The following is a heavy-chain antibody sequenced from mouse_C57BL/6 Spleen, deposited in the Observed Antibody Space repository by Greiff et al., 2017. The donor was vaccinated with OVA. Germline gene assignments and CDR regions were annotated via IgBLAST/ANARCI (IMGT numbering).Heavy chain of an antibody. CDR2: FYPGSGSI. J-gene: IGHJ2*01. D-gene: IGHD2-4*01. CDR1: GYTFTEYT. CDR3: ARHEEDYDGDVIFDY. Sequence: VKLQESGAELVKPGASVKLSCKASGYTFTEYTIHWVKQRSGQGLEWIGWFYPGSGSIKYNEKFKDKATLTADKSSSTVYMELSRLTSEDSAVYFCARHEEDYDGDVIFDYWGQGTTLTVSS. V-gene: IGHV1-62-2*01.